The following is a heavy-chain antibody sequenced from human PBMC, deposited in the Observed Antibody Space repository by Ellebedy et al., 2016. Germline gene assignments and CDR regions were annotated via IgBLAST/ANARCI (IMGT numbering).Heavy chain of an antibody. J-gene: IGHJ4*02. CDR1: GYTFTSYY. CDR3: ARDLDDSSGYYYPMIDY. D-gene: IGHD3-22*01. V-gene: IGHV1-46*01. Sequence: ASVKVSCKASGYTFTSYYMHWVRQAPGQGLEWMGIINPSGGSTSYAQKFQGRVTMTRDTSTSTVYMELSSLRSEDTAVYYCARDLDDSSGYYYPMIDYWGQGTLVTVSS. CDR2: INPSGGST.